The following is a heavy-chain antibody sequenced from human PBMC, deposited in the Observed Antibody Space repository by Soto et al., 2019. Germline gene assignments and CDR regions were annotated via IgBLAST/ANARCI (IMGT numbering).Heavy chain of an antibody. CDR1: GGTFSSYA. D-gene: IGHD2-2*01. Sequence: QVQLVQSGAEVKKPGSSVKVSCKASGGTFSSYAISWVRQAPGQGREWMGGIIPIFGTANYAQKFQGRVTITADESTSTAYMELSSLRSEDTAVYYCARGGECSSTSCSSPFDYWGQGTLVTVSS. CDR3: ARGGECSSTSCSSPFDY. J-gene: IGHJ4*02. V-gene: IGHV1-69*01. CDR2: IIPIFGTA.